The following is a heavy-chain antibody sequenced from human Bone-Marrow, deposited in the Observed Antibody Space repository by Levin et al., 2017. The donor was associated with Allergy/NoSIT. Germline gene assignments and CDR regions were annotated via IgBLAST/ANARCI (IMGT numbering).Heavy chain of an antibody. V-gene: IGHV4-31*03. CDR2: IDHTGSP. CDR1: GDSITSGGYS. D-gene: IGHD1-1*01. Sequence: SETLSLTCTVSGDSITSGGYSWSWIRQDPRKGLEWIACIDHTGSPHYNPSLKSRVTMSVDLSNNQIHLKMTSVTVADTALFYCARGGGIGNYHKAMDVWGQGTTVTVSS. CDR3: ARGGGIGNYHKAMDV. J-gene: IGHJ6*02.